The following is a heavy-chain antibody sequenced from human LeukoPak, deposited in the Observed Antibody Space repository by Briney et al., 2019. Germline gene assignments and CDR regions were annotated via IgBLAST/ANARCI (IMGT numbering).Heavy chain of an antibody. Sequence: GASVKVSCKASGYTFTSYGISWVRQAPGQGLEWMGWNSAYNGNTNYAQKLQGRVTMTTDTSTSTAYMELRSLRSDDTAVYYCARQGRGVTTYYFDYWGQGTLVTVSS. V-gene: IGHV1-18*04. D-gene: IGHD3-10*01. CDR3: ARQGRGVTTYYFDY. J-gene: IGHJ4*02. CDR2: NSAYNGNT. CDR1: GYTFTSYG.